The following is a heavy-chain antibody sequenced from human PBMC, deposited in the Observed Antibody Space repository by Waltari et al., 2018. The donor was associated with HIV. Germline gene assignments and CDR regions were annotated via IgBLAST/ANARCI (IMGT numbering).Heavy chain of an antibody. J-gene: IGHJ6*02. CDR1: GLTFTTHW. Sequence: EVQLMESGGGLVKSGGSLRLSCAASGLTFTTHWLSWVRQTPGKGLEWVAYIKDDGSEKYYMGSVKGRFTISRDNAKNSMFLQMSSLRAEDTAVYYCARIGTFPHNYAIDFWGQGTTVTVSS. D-gene: IGHD1-26*01. V-gene: IGHV3-7*01. CDR3: ARIGTFPHNYAIDF. CDR2: IKDDGSEK.